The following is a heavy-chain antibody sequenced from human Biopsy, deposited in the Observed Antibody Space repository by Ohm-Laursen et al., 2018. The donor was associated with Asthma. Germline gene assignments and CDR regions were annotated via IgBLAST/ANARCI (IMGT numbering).Heavy chain of an antibody. CDR1: GFTFRSFG. V-gene: IGHV3-30*18. J-gene: IGHJ4*02. CDR2: ISYDGSHK. CDR3: AKDERLYYGSDSKYMQPVPLGD. Sequence: SLRLSCSASGFTFRSFGMHWVRQAPGKGLEWVACISYDGSHKYYADSVKGRFTISRDKSENTLYLQMNSLRAEDTAVYYCAKDERLYYGSDSKYMQPVPLGDWGQGTLVIVSA. D-gene: IGHD3-10*01.